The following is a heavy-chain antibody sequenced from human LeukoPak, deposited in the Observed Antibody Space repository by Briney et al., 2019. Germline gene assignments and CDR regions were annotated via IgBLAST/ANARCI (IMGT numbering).Heavy chain of an antibody. CDR2: MNPNSGNT. CDR1: GYTFTSYD. CDR3: ARARRSPGGKAMGYYYYMDV. V-gene: IGHV1-8*03. D-gene: IGHD5-18*01. J-gene: IGHJ6*03. Sequence: ASVKFSCKASGYTFTSYDINWVRQATGQGLEWMGWMNPNSGNTGYAQKFQGRVTITRNTSISTAYMELSSLRSEDTAVYYCARARRSPGGKAMGYYYYMDVWGKGTTVTVSS.